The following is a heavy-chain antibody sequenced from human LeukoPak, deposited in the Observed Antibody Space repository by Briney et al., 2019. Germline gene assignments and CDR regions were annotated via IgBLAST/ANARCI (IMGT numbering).Heavy chain of an antibody. V-gene: IGHV4-59*01. Sequence: SETLSLTCTVSGGSISTYYWSWIRQPPGKELEWIGYIYYSGSTNYNPSLKSRVTISVDTSKTQFSLKLSSVTAADTAVYSCARSGLSCFGPWGQGTLVTVSS. D-gene: IGHD3-10*01. CDR3: ARSGLSCFGP. J-gene: IGHJ5*02. CDR1: GGSISTYY. CDR2: IYYSGST.